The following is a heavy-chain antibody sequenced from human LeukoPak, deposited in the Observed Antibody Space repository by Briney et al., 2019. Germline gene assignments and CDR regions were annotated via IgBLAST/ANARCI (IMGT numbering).Heavy chain of an antibody. V-gene: IGHV1-18*01. CDR2: ISAYNGNT. D-gene: IGHD3-22*01. Sequence: GAAVKVSCKASGYTFTSYGISWVRQAPAQGLEWMGWISAYNGNTNYAQKLQGRGTMTTNTSTSTAYMKQRSLRSDDTAVYYCARDIGNYDSSGYSTPRTVDYWGRGTLVTVSS. CDR3: ARDIGNYDSSGYSTPRTVDY. CDR1: GYTFTSYG. J-gene: IGHJ4*02.